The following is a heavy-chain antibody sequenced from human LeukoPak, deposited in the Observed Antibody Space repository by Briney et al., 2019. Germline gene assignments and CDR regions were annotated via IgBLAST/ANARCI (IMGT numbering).Heavy chain of an antibody. CDR2: INPNSGGT. D-gene: IGHD3-22*01. Sequence: GASVKVSCKASGYTFSIYGFSWVRQAPGQGLEWMGWINPNSGGTNYAQKFQGRVTMTRDTSISTAYIELSRLRSDDTAVYYCARDERYDSSGYPFDYWGQGTLVTVSS. CDR3: ARDERYDSSGYPFDY. CDR1: GYTFSIYG. J-gene: IGHJ4*02. V-gene: IGHV1-2*02.